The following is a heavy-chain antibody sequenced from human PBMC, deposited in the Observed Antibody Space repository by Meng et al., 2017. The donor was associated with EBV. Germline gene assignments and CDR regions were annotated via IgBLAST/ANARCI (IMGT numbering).Heavy chain of an antibody. CDR1: GGTFSSHA. V-gene: IGHV1-69*06. Sequence: QVQLVQSGAEGTKPGSSVKVSCKASGGTFSSHAISWVRQGPGQGLEWMGGIIPIFGTANYAQKFQGIVTITADKSTSTAYMELSSLRSEDTAVYYCARAEIAAAGRLDYWGQGTLVTVSS. J-gene: IGHJ4*02. D-gene: IGHD6-13*01. CDR2: IIPIFGTA. CDR3: ARAEIAAAGRLDY.